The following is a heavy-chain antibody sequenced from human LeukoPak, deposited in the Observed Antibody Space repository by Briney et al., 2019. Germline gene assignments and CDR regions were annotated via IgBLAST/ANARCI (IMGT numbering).Heavy chain of an antibody. CDR2: ISTSGAAT. CDR3: SRPHTIFGVVIREGLDY. V-gene: IGHV3-23*01. D-gene: IGHD3-3*01. CDR1: GFTFSSFS. J-gene: IGHJ4*02. Sequence: GSLRLSCAASGFTFSSFSMNWVRHAPGKGLEWVSTISTSGAATYYADPVKGRFTISRDNSKNTPYLQMNSLRAEDTAVYYCSRPHTIFGVVIREGLDYWGQGTLVTVSS.